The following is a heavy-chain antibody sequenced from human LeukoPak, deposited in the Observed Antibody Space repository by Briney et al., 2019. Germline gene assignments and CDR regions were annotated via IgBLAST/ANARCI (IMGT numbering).Heavy chain of an antibody. CDR1: GYTLTELS. Sequence: ASVKVSCKVSGYTLTELSMHWVRQAPGQGLEWMGWISPNSGDTNYAQKFQGRVTMTRDTSTNTAYMELSRLTSDDTAVYYCATDPRTTVFGTFRYYYMDVWGEGTTVAVSS. J-gene: IGHJ6*03. CDR2: ISPNSGDT. D-gene: IGHD3-3*01. CDR3: ATDPRTTVFGTFRYYYMDV. V-gene: IGHV1-2*02.